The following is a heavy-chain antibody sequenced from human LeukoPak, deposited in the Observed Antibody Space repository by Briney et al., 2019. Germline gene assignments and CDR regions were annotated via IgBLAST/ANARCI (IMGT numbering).Heavy chain of an antibody. D-gene: IGHD3-22*01. CDR3: AKEDYYDSSGYYPFDY. J-gene: IGHJ4*02. V-gene: IGHV3-23*01. Sequence: GGSLRLSCAASGFTFSSYAMSWVRQAPGKGLEWVSAISSSAGSTYYADSVKGRFTISRDNSKNTLYLQMNSLRAEDTAVYYCAKEDYYDSSGYYPFDYWGQGTLVTVSS. CDR2: ISSSAGST. CDR1: GFTFSSYA.